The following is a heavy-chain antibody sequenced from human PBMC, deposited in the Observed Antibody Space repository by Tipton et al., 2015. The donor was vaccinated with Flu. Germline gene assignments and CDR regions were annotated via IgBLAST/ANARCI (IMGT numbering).Heavy chain of an antibody. CDR3: ARGMNTGLVDV. D-gene: IGHD1-14*01. CDR2: ISSDGDHT. Sequence: SLRLSCAAFGFTFSDYAMHWVRQAPGKGLEYVSAISSDGDHTYYADSVKGRFTISRDNSKNTLYLQMGSLRTDDVAVYYCARGMNTGLVDVWGQGTTVTVSS. J-gene: IGHJ6*02. CDR1: GFTFSDYA. V-gene: IGHV3-64*02.